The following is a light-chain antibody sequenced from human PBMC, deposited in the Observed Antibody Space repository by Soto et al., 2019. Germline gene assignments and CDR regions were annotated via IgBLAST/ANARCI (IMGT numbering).Light chain of an antibody. J-gene: IGKJ5*01. CDR1: QDIYKY. CDR3: QQYDKFLT. V-gene: IGKV1-33*01. Sequence: IQMTQSPSSLSASVGDRVTITCQASQDIYKYLDWFQQKPGKAPKLLIYDASHLATGVPPRFSGSGSGTHFTFTISSLQPEDVGTYYCQQYDKFLTFGQGTRLEIK. CDR2: DAS.